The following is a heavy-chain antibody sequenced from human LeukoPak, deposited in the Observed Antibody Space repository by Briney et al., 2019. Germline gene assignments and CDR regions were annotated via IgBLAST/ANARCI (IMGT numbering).Heavy chain of an antibody. Sequence: SVKVSCKASGGTFSSYGISWVRQAPGQGLEWMGGIIPIFGTPDYAQKFQGRVTISADESTSTAYMELSRLRSGDTAVYYCAKLGVGSYDGSGYIDYWGQGTLVTVSS. D-gene: IGHD3-22*01. CDR2: IIPIFGTP. CDR1: GGTFSSYG. CDR3: AKLGVGSYDGSGYIDY. J-gene: IGHJ4*02. V-gene: IGHV1-69*13.